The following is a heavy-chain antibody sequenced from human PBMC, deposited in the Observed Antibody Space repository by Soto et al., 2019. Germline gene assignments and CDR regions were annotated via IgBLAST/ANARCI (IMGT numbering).Heavy chain of an antibody. D-gene: IGHD1-1*01. CDR3: ARDNTGLAY. J-gene: IGHJ4*02. CDR2: IIPMSGTT. Sequence: QVHLVQSGAEVKKPGSSVKVSCKASGGAFTSYSFHWVRQAPGQGLEWMGGIIPMSGTTNYALKFQGRVTMAADVPTNTAYLGLSMLSSEDTAIFYCARDNTGLAYWGQGTLVTVPS. CDR1: GGAFTSYS. V-gene: IGHV1-69*12.